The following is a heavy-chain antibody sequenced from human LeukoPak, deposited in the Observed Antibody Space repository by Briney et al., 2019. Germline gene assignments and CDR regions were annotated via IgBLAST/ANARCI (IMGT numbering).Heavy chain of an antibody. CDR3: ARELDSSGYHVTYDAFDI. Sequence: PGGSLRLSCAASGFTFSTYTMSWVRQAPGKGLEWVSTITGSGSTAYYADSVKGRFTISRDNAKNSLYLQMNSLRAEDTAVYYCARELDSSGYHVTYDAFDIWGQGTMVTVSS. V-gene: IGHV3-23*01. D-gene: IGHD3-22*01. J-gene: IGHJ3*02. CDR1: GFTFSTYT. CDR2: ITGSGSTA.